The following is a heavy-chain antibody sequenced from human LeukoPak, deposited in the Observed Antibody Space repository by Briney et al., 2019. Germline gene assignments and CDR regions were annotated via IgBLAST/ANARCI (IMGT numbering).Heavy chain of an antibody. J-gene: IGHJ4*02. Sequence: GGSLRLSCAASGFTFSSYGMHWVRQAPGKGLEWVAFIRYDGSNKYYADSVKGRFTISRVNSKNTLYLQMNSLRAEDTAVYYCARDQKEGMAAWEFDYWGQGTLVTVSS. D-gene: IGHD6-13*01. CDR3: ARDQKEGMAAWEFDY. CDR2: IRYDGSNK. CDR1: GFTFSSYG. V-gene: IGHV3-30*02.